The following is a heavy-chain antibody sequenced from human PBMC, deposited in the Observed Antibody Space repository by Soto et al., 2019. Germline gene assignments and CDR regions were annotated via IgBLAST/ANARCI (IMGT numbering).Heavy chain of an antibody. CDR3: ARGPFFYYYGSGSYYKGQKSYFDY. D-gene: IGHD3-10*01. CDR2: INHSGST. CDR1: GGSFSGYY. J-gene: IGHJ4*02. Sequence: PSETLSLTCAVYGGSFSGYYWSWIRQPPGKGLEWIGEINHSGSTNYNPSLKSRVTISVDTSKNQFSLKLSSVTAADTAVYYCARGPFFYYYGSGSYYKGQKSYFDYWGQGTLVTVSS. V-gene: IGHV4-34*01.